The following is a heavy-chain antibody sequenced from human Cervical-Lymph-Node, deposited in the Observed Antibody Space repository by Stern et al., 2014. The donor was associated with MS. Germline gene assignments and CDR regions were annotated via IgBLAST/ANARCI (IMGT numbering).Heavy chain of an antibody. CDR2: IYPNGNA. Sequence: QVQLQESGPRLVKPSQTLSLTCGVSGGSISRTSYYWSWIRQPAGKGLEWIGRIYPNGNANYNPSLKSRVTMSVDTSKNQFSLKLPSMTAADTAVYYCARGGWREPDYWGQGTLVTVSS. V-gene: IGHV4-61*02. J-gene: IGHJ4*02. CDR3: ARGGWREPDY. CDR1: GGSISRTSYY. D-gene: IGHD1-26*01.